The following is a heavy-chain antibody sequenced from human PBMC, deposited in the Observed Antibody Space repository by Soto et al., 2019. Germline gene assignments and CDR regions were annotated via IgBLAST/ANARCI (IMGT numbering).Heavy chain of an antibody. CDR1: GGSISSGGYY. V-gene: IGHV4-61*08. CDR2: IYYSGST. J-gene: IGHJ6*03. D-gene: IGHD5-12*01. Sequence: PSETLSLTCTVSGGSISSGGYYWSWIRQHPGKGLEWIGYIYYSGSTNYNPSLKSRVTISVDTSKNQFSLKLSSVTAADTAVYYCATGVSRANSGYDPYYYYYMDVWGKGTTVTVSS. CDR3: ATGVSRANSGYDPYYYYYMDV.